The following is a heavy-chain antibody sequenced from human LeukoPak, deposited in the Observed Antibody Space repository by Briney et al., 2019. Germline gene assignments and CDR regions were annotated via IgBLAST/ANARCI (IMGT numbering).Heavy chain of an antibody. CDR2: ISAYNGNT. Sequence: ASVKVSCKASGYTFTSYGINWVRQAPGQGLEWMGWISAYNGNTNYAQKLQGRVTMTTDTSTSTAYMELRSLRSDDTAVYYCARDLEYSSSWRPYYMDVWGKGTTVTVSS. CDR1: GYTFTSYG. CDR3: ARDLEYSSSWRPYYMDV. J-gene: IGHJ6*03. V-gene: IGHV1-18*01. D-gene: IGHD6-13*01.